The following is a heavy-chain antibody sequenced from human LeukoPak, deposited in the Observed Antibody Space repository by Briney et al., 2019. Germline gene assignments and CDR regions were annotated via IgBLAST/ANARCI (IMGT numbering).Heavy chain of an antibody. J-gene: IGHJ4*02. V-gene: IGHV3-33*08. D-gene: IGHD3-3*01. CDR2: IWFDGSVK. CDR3: ARDTGVQFLEPAF. Sequence: GGSLRPSCAASGFTFNTYGMHWVRQAPGQGLEWVAAIWFDGSVKHYSDAAKGRFTISRDNSLNTLYLQMNSLRVEDTAIYYCARDTGVQFLEPAFWGQGTLVTVSS. CDR1: GFTFNTYG.